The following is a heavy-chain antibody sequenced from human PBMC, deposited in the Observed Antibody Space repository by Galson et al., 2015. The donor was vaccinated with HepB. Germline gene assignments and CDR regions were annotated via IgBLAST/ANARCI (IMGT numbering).Heavy chain of an antibody. D-gene: IGHD6-19*01. CDR2: ISGSGGST. CDR1: GFTFSSYA. J-gene: IGHJ4*02. Sequence: SLRLSCAASGFTFSSYAMSWVRQAPGKGLEWVSAISGSGGSTYYADSVKGRFTISRDNSKNTLYLQMNSLRAEDTAVYYCAKGSSGQFYYFDYWGQGTLVTVSS. V-gene: IGHV3-23*01. CDR3: AKGSSGQFYYFDY.